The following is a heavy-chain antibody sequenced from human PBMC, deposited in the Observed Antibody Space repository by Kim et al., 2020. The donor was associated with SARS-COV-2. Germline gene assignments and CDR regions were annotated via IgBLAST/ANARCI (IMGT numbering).Heavy chain of an antibody. CDR3: ARSLDVLRYFDWLALKHWYCVR. V-gene: IGHV4-59*13. Sequence: SETLSLTCTVSGGSISSYYWSWIRQPPGKGLEWIGYIYYSGSTNYNPSPKSRVTISVDTSKNQFSLKLSSVTAAATAVYYCARSLDVLRYFDWLALKHWYCVRGGRGPLVPVSS. CDR1: GGSISSYY. CDR2: IYYSGST. D-gene: IGHD3-9*01. J-gene: IGHJ2*01.